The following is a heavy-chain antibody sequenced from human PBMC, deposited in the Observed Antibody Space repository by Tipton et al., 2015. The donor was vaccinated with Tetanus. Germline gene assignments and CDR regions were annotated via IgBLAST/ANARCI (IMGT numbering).Heavy chain of an antibody. V-gene: IGHV4-39*01. Sequence: LSCTVSRGSISSSNYYWGWIRQPPGKGLEWIGSIYYSGSTYYNPSLKSRVTISVDTSKTQFSLKLSSVTAADTAVYYCARTSIPAADYCFDYWGQGTLVTVSS. CDR2: IYYSGST. CDR3: ARTSIPAADYCFDY. CDR1: RGSISSSNYY. D-gene: IGHD2-2*01. J-gene: IGHJ4*02.